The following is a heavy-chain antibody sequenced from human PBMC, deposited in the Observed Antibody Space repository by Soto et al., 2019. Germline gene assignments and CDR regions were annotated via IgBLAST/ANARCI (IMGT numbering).Heavy chain of an antibody. V-gene: IGHV3-66*01. CDR3: ASSYYASSGYYSPVGY. J-gene: IGHJ4*02. CDR2: IYSGGST. Sequence: EVQLVESGGGLVQPGGSLRLSCAASGFTVSSNYMSWVRQAPGKGLEWVSVIYSGGSTYYADSVKGRFTISRDNSKNTLYLQMNSLRAEDTAVYYCASSYYASSGYYSPVGYWGQGTLVTVSS. CDR1: GFTVSSNY. D-gene: IGHD3-22*01.